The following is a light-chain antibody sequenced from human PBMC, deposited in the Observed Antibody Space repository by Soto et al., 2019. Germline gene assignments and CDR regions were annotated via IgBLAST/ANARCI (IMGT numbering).Light chain of an antibody. CDR2: KAS. CDR3: QHYNSYSEA. J-gene: IGKJ1*01. CDR1: QDISDY. Sequence: DIQLTQSPSFLSASVGDRVTISCRASQDISDYLAWYQQRPGKAPKLLIYKASTLKSGVPSRFSGSGSGTEFTLTISSLQPDDFATYYCQHYNSYSEAFGQGTKVDIK. V-gene: IGKV1-5*03.